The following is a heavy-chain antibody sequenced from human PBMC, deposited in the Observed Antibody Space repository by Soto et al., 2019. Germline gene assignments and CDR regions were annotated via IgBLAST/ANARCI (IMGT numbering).Heavy chain of an antibody. Sequence: GASVRVSCKASGYTFTSYYIHWIRQAPGQGLEWMGIVNPSVGTTSYAQKFQGRVTMTRDTSTTTVYMELSSLRSEDTAVYYCARDMHAGFTHYFDPWGQGTLVTVSS. V-gene: IGHV1-46*01. D-gene: IGHD1-26*01. J-gene: IGHJ5*02. CDR1: GYTFTSYY. CDR2: VNPSVGTT. CDR3: ARDMHAGFTHYFDP.